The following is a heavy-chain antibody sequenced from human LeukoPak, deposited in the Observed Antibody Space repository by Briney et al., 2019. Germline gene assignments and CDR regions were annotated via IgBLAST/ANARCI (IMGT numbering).Heavy chain of an antibody. Sequence: GGSLRLSCVASGFTFSGFEMNWVRQAPGKGLEWVSFMGTSASSIYYADSVKGRFTISRDNAKNSLYPQMNSLRAEDTAVYYCASHEKGEDYWGQGTLVTVSS. J-gene: IGHJ4*02. CDR1: GFTFSGFE. CDR3: ASHEKGEDY. V-gene: IGHV3-48*03. CDR2: MGTSASSI.